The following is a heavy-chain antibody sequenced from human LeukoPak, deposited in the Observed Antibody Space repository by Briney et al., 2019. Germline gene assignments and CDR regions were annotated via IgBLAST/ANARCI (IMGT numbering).Heavy chain of an antibody. J-gene: IGHJ4*02. CDR3: ARDKYSGFVFDC. V-gene: IGHV3-48*03. CDR1: GFTFSSYD. CDR2: ISSSDSST. Sequence: PGGSLRLSCAASGFTFSSYDMNWVRQAPGKGLEWVSYISSSDSSTYYADSVKGRFTISRDNAKNSLSLQMNSLRVEDTAVYYCARDKYSGFVFDCWGQGTLVTVSS. D-gene: IGHD5-12*01.